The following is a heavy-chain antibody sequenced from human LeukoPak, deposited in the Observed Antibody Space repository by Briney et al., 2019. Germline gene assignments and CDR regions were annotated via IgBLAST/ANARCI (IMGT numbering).Heavy chain of an antibody. Sequence: PSETLSLTCTVSGGSISSYYWSWIRQPPGKGLEWIGYIYYSGSTNYNPSLKSRVTISVDTSKNQFSLKLSSVTAADTAVYYCARGYCSSTSCYRWFDPWGQGTLVTVSS. CDR3: ARGYCSSTSCYRWFDP. CDR1: GGSISSYY. V-gene: IGHV4-59*01. CDR2: IYYSGST. J-gene: IGHJ5*02. D-gene: IGHD2-2*01.